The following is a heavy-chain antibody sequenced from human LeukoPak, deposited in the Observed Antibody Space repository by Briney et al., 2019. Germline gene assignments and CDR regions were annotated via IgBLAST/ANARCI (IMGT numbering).Heavy chain of an antibody. CDR3: AKESYSSSWFEPFDY. CDR1: GFTFSSYG. CDR2: IRYDGSNK. D-gene: IGHD6-13*01. V-gene: IGHV3-30*02. J-gene: IGHJ4*02. Sequence: GGSLRLSCAASGFTFSSYGMHWVRQAPGKGLEWVAFIRYDGSNKYYADSVKGRFTISRDNSKNTLYLQMNSLRAEDTAVYYCAKESYSSSWFEPFDYWGQGTLVTVSS.